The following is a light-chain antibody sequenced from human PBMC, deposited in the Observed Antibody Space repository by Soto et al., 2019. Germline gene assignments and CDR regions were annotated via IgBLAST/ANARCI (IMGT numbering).Light chain of an antibody. J-gene: IGLJ1*01. Sequence: QSALTQPASVSGSPGQSITISCTGTSSDVGGYSLVSWYQQHPGKAPKVVIYDGNKRPSGISYRFSASKSGNTASLTISGLRTEDEADYYCCSYAGHSTFVFGSGTKVTVL. CDR1: SSDVGGYSL. V-gene: IGLV2-23*03. CDR2: DGN. CDR3: CSYAGHSTFV.